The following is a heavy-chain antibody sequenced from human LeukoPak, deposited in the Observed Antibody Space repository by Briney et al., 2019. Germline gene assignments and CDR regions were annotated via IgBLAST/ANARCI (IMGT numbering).Heavy chain of an antibody. Sequence: SETLSHTGTVSGGSIRSSDYSWGWIRQPPGKGLEWIGCIYYTGITYYNPSLRGRVTVSIDTSMNQFSLRVNSVTAADTAIYYCARRTHSSSLTYWGQGALVTVSS. CDR1: GGSIRSSDYS. D-gene: IGHD6-13*01. V-gene: IGHV4-39*01. J-gene: IGHJ4*02. CDR2: IYYTGIT. CDR3: ARRTHSSSLTY.